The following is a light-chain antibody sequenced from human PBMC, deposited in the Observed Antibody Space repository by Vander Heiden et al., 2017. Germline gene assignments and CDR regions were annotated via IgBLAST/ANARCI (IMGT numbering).Light chain of an antibody. CDR2: KAP. J-gene: IGKJ1*01. V-gene: IGKV1-5*03. Sequence: DIQMTQSPSTLSAYVGDRVTNTCLASQSISYWLDWYQQRPGRAPKLLIYKAPILERGVPSRFSGSGSGTEFSLTISSLQPDDSATYYGQQDHNYWTFGQGTKVEIK. CDR3: QQDHNYWT. CDR1: QSISYW.